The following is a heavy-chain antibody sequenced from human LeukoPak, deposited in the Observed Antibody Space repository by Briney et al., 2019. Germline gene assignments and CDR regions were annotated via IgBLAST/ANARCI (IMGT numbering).Heavy chain of an antibody. V-gene: IGHV1-18*01. Sequence: ASVKVSCKASGYTFTSYGIRWVRQAPGQGLEWMGWISAYNGNTNYAQKVQGRVTMTTDTSTSTAYMELRSLRSDDTAVYYCARGRAAAAGSPFDYWGQGTLVTVSS. CDR1: GYTFTSYG. D-gene: IGHD6-13*01. J-gene: IGHJ4*02. CDR2: ISAYNGNT. CDR3: ARGRAAAAGSPFDY.